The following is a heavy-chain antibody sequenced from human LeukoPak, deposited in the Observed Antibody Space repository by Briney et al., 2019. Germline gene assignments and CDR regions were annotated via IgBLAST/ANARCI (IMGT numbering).Heavy chain of an antibody. Sequence: ASVKVSCKASGYTFTSYYMHWVRQAPGQGLEWMGIINPSGGSTSYAQKFQGRVTMTRDTSTSTVYMELSSLRSEDTAVYYCAKRGIHLCPGDYWGQGTLVTVSS. V-gene: IGHV1-46*01. J-gene: IGHJ4*02. CDR2: INPSGGST. CDR1: GYTFTSYY. CDR3: AKRGIHLCPGDY. D-gene: IGHD5-18*01.